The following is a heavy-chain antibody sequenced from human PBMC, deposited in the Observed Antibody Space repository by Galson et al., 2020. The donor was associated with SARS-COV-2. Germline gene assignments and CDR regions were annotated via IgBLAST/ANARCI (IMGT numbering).Heavy chain of an antibody. J-gene: IGHJ3*02. CDR1: GFTFTNYA. V-gene: IGHV3-30*04. CDR3: TRDVSGGASDI. D-gene: IGHD1-26*01. CDR2: ISHEGKIQ. Sequence: QLGESLKISCAASGFTFTNYAMHWVRQAPGKGLEWLTVISHEGKIQVYPDSVKGRFTISRDNSGNMVFLQIVSLRPDDTALYYCTRDVSGGASDIWGQGTMVTVSS.